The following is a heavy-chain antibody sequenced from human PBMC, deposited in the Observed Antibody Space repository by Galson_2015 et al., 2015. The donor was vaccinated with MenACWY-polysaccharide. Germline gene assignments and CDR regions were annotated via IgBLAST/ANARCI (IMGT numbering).Heavy chain of an antibody. CDR1: EFTFSRYW. D-gene: IGHD2-2*01. Sequence: SLRLSCAASEFTFSRYWMHWVRQAPGKGLVWVSVINSDGSGANYADSVKGRFTISRDNAKNTLYLQMNSLGAEDTAVYYCWVYCSSPSCYAGIPSGGQGTLVTVSS. CDR3: WVYCSSPSCYAGIPS. V-gene: IGHV3-74*01. J-gene: IGHJ4*02. CDR2: INSDGSGA.